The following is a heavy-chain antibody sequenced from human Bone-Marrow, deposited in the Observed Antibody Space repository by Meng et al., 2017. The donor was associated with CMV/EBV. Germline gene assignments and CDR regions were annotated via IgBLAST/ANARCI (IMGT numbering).Heavy chain of an antibody. CDR2: ISSSSSTI. CDR1: GFTFSSYS. V-gene: IGHV3-48*04. D-gene: IGHD3-10*01. Sequence: GGSLRLSCAASGFTFSSYSMNWVRQAPGKGLEWVSYISSSSSTIYYADSVKGRFTISRDNAKNSLYLQMNSLRAEDTAVHFWAREDYNDLPGRSGAFDIWGQGTMVTVSS. CDR3: AREDYNDLPGRSGAFDI. J-gene: IGHJ3*02.